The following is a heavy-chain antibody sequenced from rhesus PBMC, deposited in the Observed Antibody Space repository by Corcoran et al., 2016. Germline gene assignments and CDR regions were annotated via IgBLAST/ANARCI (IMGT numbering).Heavy chain of an antibody. CDR1: GGSISDSYR. Sequence: QVQLQESGPGVVKPSETLSLTCAVSGGSISDSYRWRWIRQPPGKGLEWIGYIYGSNTSTNYNPPLKSRVTISKDTPKNQFSLKLSSVTAADTAVYYCARGYSSGWYHTYYFDYWGQGVLVTVSS. D-gene: IGHD6-31*01. J-gene: IGHJ4*01. CDR2: IYGSNTST. V-gene: IGHV4S10*01. CDR3: ARGYSSGWYHTYYFDY.